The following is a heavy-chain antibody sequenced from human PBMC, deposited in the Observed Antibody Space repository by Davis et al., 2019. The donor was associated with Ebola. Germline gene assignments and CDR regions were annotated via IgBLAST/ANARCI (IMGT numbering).Heavy chain of an antibody. CDR3: ARINYYGSGSYYYYFDY. J-gene: IGHJ4*02. V-gene: IGHV4-59*01. CDR2: IYYSGST. Sequence: PSETLSLTCTVSGGSISSYYWSWIRQPPGKGLEWIGYIYYSGSTNYNPSLKSRVTISVDTSKNQFSLKLSSVTAADTAVYYCARINYYGSGSYYYYFDYWGQGTLVTVSS. CDR1: GGSISSYY. D-gene: IGHD3-10*01.